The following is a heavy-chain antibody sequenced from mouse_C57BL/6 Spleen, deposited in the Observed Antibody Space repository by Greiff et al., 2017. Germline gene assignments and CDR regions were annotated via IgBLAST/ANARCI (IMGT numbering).Heavy chain of an antibody. D-gene: IGHD1-1*01. Sequence: EVKLLESGPVLVKPGPSVKISCKASGFTFTDYYMPWVKQSHGKSLEWIGLVYPYTGGTSSNQKFKGKATLTVDPSSSTAYMELNSLTSEDAAVYYCGYGSTLDYWGQGTTLTVSS. CDR2: VYPYTGGT. CDR3: GYGSTLDY. J-gene: IGHJ2*01. V-gene: IGHV1-36*01. CDR1: GFTFTDYY.